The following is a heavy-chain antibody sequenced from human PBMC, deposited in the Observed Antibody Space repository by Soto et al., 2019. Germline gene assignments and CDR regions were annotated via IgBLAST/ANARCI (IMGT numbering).Heavy chain of an antibody. J-gene: IGHJ5*02. D-gene: IGHD6-6*01. V-gene: IGHV1-58*01. Sequence: ASVTVSCKASGFTFTNSAVQWVRQARGQRLEWIGWIVVGSGNTNYAQKFQERVTITRDMSTSTAYMELSSLRSEDTAVHYCARERPDGARLDPWGQGTLVTVSS. CDR1: GFTFTNSA. CDR3: ARERPDGARLDP. CDR2: IVVGSGNT.